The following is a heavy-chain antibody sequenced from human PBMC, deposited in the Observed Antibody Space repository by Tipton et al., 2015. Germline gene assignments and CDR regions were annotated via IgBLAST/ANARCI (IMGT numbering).Heavy chain of an antibody. CDR2: IYFSGST. CDR3: ASPNQYDTGGFFYAS. CDR1: GGSIRSSSYY. D-gene: IGHD2/OR15-2a*01. J-gene: IGHJ5*02. V-gene: IGHV4-39*01. Sequence: TLSLTCTVSGGSIRSSSYYWGWIRQPPGKGLEWIGSIYFSGSTYYSPSLTSRVTISMDASKNQLSLKLSSVTATDTAVYYCASPNQYDTGGFFYASWGQGTLVTVSS.